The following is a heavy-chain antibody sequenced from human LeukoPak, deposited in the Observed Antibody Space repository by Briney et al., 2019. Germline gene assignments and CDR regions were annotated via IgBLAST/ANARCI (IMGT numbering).Heavy chain of an antibody. Sequence: ASVKVSCKASGYTFTGYYMHWVRQAPGQGLEWMGWINPNSGGTNYAQKFQGRVTMTRDTSISTAYMELSRLRSDDTAAYYCARGPYCGGDCPTFDYWGQGTLVTVSS. D-gene: IGHD2-21*02. CDR2: INPNSGGT. CDR1: GYTFTGYY. J-gene: IGHJ4*02. CDR3: ARGPYCGGDCPTFDY. V-gene: IGHV1-2*02.